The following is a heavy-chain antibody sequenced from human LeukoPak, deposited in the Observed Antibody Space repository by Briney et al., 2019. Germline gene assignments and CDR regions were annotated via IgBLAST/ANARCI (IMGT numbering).Heavy chain of an antibody. CDR2: ISSSSSYI. D-gene: IGHD3-9*01. CDR3: AGRSYYDILTGGDY. CDR1: GFTFSSYS. V-gene: IGHV3-21*01. Sequence: GGSLILSCAASGFTFSSYSMNWVRQAPGKGLEWVSSISSSSSYIYYADSVKGRFTISRDNAKNSLYLQMNSLRAEDTAVYYCAGRSYYDILTGGDYWGQGTLVTVSS. J-gene: IGHJ4*02.